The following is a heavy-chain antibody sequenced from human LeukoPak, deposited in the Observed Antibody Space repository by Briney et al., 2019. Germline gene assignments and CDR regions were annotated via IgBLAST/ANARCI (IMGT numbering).Heavy chain of an antibody. CDR3: AKNLYCGGGSCYPSALGMDV. Sequence: GGSLRLSCAASGFTFSTNYLSWVRQAPGKGLQWVSVISNGNNAYYADSLRGRFTISRDNSRNILYLQMDSLRAEDTAVYYCAKNLYCGGGSCYPSALGMDVWGQGTTVTVSS. D-gene: IGHD2-15*01. J-gene: IGHJ6*02. CDR1: GFTFSTNY. CDR2: ISNGNNA. V-gene: IGHV3-53*01.